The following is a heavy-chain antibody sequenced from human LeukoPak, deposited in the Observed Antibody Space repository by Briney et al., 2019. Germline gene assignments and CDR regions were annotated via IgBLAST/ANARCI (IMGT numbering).Heavy chain of an antibody. CDR2: IYYSGST. D-gene: IGHD6-19*01. CDR3: ARDFGYSSDWFDY. J-gene: IGHJ4*02. CDR1: GGSISSYY. V-gene: IGHV4-59*01. Sequence: PSETLSLTCTVSGGSISSYYWSWIRQPPGKGLEWIGYIYYSGSTNYNPSLKSRVTISVDTSKNQFSLKLSSVTAADTAVYYCARDFGYSSDWFDYWGQGTLVTVSS.